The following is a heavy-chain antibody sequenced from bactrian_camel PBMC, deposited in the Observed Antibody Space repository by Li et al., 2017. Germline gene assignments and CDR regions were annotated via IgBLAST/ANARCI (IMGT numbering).Heavy chain of an antibody. V-gene: IGHV3S53*01. CDR3: AAGWTVIPGAACEYKS. D-gene: IGHD1*01. CDR1: GYAGCNYD. Sequence: HVQMVESGGGSVEAGGSLRLSCVASGYAGCNYDRNWYRQAPGKEREFVASIDFGGATTYADAVKGRFTIAKDNPKNTLYLQMTSLKPEDAGLYYCAAGWTVIPGAACEYKSWGRGTQVTVS. J-gene: IGHJ4*01. CDR2: IDFGGAT.